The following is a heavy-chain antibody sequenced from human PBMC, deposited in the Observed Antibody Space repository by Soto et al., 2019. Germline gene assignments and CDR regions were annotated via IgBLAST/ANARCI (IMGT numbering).Heavy chain of an antibody. CDR1: GFTFSSYA. D-gene: IGHD3-3*01. Sequence: QVQLVESGGGVVQPGRSLRLSCAASGFTFSSYAMHWVRQAPGKGLEWVAVISYDGSNKYYADSVKGRFSISRDNSKNTXHLQMNSLRAEDTAVYYCARHKRDLRFLEWASYFDYWGQGTLVTVSS. CDR2: ISYDGSNK. V-gene: IGHV3-30-3*01. J-gene: IGHJ4*02. CDR3: ARHKRDLRFLEWASYFDY.